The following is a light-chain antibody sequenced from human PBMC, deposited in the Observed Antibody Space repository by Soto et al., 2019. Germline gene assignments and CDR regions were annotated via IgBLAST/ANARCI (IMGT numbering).Light chain of an antibody. CDR2: YDS. J-gene: IGLJ1*01. V-gene: IGLV3-21*04. CDR1: NIGSKS. Sequence: SYELTQPPSVSVAPGKTARITCGGNNIGSKSVHWYQQKPGQAPVLVIYYDSDRPSGIPERFSGSNSGHTATLTISRVESGDEADYDCQVWDSSSDTRGVFGTGTKVTVL. CDR3: QVWDSSSDTRGV.